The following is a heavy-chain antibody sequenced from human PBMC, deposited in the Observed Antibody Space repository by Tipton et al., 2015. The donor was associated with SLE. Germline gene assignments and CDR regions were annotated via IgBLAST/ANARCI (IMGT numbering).Heavy chain of an antibody. Sequence: GSLRLSCAGSGFSFSDYEMHWVRQAPGKGLEWVSYIFSSGSTIYYTGSVEGRFTISRDNAKQSLYLQMNSLRAEDTAVYYCAAGFGTTVFGYWGQGALVTVSS. CDR1: GFSFSDYE. D-gene: IGHD1-1*01. J-gene: IGHJ4*02. CDR3: AAGFGTTVFGY. V-gene: IGHV3-48*03. CDR2: IFSSGSTI.